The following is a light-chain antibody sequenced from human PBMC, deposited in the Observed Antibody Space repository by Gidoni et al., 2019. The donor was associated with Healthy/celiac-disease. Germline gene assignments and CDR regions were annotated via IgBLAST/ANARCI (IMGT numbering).Light chain of an antibody. CDR2: EVS. CDR3: SSYAGSNKSVV. J-gene: IGLJ2*01. V-gene: IGLV2-8*01. CDR1: SSDVGGYNY. Sequence: QSALTQPPSASGSPGPSVTISCTGTSSDVGGYNYVPWYQQHPGKAPKLMIYEVSKRPSGVPDRFSGSKSGNTASLTVSGLQAEDEADYYCSSYAGSNKSVVFGGGTKLTVL.